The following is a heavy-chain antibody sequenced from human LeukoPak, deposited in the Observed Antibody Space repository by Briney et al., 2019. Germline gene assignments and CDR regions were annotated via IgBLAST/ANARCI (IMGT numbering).Heavy chain of an antibody. J-gene: IGHJ4*02. Sequence: SETLSLTCTVSGDSISNYYWSWIRQPAGKGLEWIGRIYTSGSTNYNPSLKSRVTMSVDTSKNQFSLKLSSVTAADTAVYYCARAGSSSWYYFDYWGQGTLVTVSS. CDR1: GDSISNYY. V-gene: IGHV4-4*07. D-gene: IGHD6-13*01. CDR2: IYTSGST. CDR3: ARAGSSSWYYFDY.